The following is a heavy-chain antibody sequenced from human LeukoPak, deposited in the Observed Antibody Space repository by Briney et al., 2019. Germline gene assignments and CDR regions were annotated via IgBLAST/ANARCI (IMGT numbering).Heavy chain of an antibody. V-gene: IGHV4-34*01. J-gene: IGHJ6*02. CDR1: GGSFSGYY. D-gene: IGHD3-10*01. CDR3: ASLRRKITMVPGGMDV. CDR2: INHSGST. Sequence: PSETLSLTCAVYGGSFSGYYWCWIRQPPGQGMEWIGEINHSGSTNYNPSLKSRVTISVATSRNQFYLKLSSLTAADTAVYYCASLRRKITMVPGGMDVWGQGTTVTVSS.